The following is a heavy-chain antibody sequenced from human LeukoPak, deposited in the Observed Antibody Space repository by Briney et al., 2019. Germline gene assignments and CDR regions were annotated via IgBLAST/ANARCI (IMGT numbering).Heavy chain of an antibody. CDR1: GFTFSDHW. J-gene: IGHJ4*02. V-gene: IGHV3-74*01. D-gene: IGHD6-19*01. CDR2: INSDGRTT. Sequence: WGSLRLSCTASGFTFSDHWMHWVRQAPGKGLVWVSRINSDGRTTTYADSVKGRFTISRDNSKNTLYLQMNSLRVEDTAVYYCAKDLSSTEQWLVPDYWGQGTLVTVSS. CDR3: AKDLSSTEQWLVPDY.